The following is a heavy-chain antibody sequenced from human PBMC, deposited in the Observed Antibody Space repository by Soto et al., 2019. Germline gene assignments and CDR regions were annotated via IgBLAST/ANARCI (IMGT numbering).Heavy chain of an antibody. CDR1: GYTFTSYA. CDR2: ISAYNGNT. D-gene: IGHD3-10*01. J-gene: IGHJ4*02. CDR3: ARDMGFGLSDY. V-gene: IGHV1-18*01. Sequence: GASVKVSCKASGYTFTSYAMHWVRQAPGQRLEWMGWISAYNGNTKYAQKVQGRVTMTTDTSTSTAYMELRSLRSDDTAVYYCARDMGFGLSDYWGQGTLVTVS.